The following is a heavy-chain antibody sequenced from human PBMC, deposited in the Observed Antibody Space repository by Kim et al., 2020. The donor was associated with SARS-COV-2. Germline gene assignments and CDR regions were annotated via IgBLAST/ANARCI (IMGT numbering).Heavy chain of an antibody. CDR3: ANFNPIFGVVINFDY. J-gene: IGHJ4*02. D-gene: IGHD3-3*01. Sequence: GGSLRLSCAASGFTFSSYAMSWVRQAPGKGLEWVSAISGSGGSTYYADSVKGRFTISRDNSKNTLYLQMNSLRAEDTAVYYCANFNPIFGVVINFDYWGQGTLVTVSS. CDR1: GFTFSSYA. V-gene: IGHV3-23*01. CDR2: ISGSGGST.